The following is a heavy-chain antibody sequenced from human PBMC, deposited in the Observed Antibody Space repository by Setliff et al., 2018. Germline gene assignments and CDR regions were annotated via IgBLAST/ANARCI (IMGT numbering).Heavy chain of an antibody. CDR3: ARTVTNGFYPDS. CDR1: GGSFSGYY. CDR2: IYHSGHT. J-gene: IGHJ5*01. V-gene: IGHV4-34*01. Sequence: PSETLSLTCAVYGGSFSGYYWSWVRQPPGKGLEWIGEIYHSGHTKYNPSLKSRVTISVDKSNSQFFLRLNSVTAADTAVYYCARTVTNGFYPDSWGQGTLVTVSS. D-gene: IGHD4-17*01.